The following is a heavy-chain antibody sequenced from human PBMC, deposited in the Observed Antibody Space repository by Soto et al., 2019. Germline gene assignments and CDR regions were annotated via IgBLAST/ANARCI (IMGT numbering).Heavy chain of an antibody. V-gene: IGHV2-5*02. CDR1: GFSFTTSGVG. D-gene: IGHD6-19*01. CDR3: AHSRYRSGWYSDY. CDR2: LYWDDWDDEK. Sequence: QITLKESGPTLVKPTQTLTLTCIFSGFSFTTSGVGVGWIRQPPVKALEWLALLYWDDWDDEKRYSPSLKSRLTITTDISKTQVVVTMTNMDPVDTATYYCAHSRYRSGWYSDYWGQGTLVTVSS. J-gene: IGHJ4*02.